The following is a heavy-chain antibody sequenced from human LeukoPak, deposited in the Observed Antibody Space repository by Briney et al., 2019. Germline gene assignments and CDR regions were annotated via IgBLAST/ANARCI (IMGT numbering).Heavy chain of an antibody. CDR1: GFTFSNYA. CDR2: VSGRDDST. CDR3: AKWGDYDILTGYYDSDY. Sequence: GGSLRLSCAASGFTFSNYAMSWVRQAPGKGLELVSAVSGRDDSTYYADSVKGRFTISRDTSKNTLYLQMNSLRAEDTAVYYCAKWGDYDILTGYYDSDYWGQGTLVTVSS. V-gene: IGHV3-23*01. J-gene: IGHJ4*02. D-gene: IGHD3-9*01.